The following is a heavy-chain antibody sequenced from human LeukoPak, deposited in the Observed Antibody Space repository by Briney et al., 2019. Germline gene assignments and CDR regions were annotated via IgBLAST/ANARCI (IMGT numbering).Heavy chain of an antibody. V-gene: IGHV4-4*09. J-gene: IGHJ1*01. CDR3: AGRGHRYSRD. Sequence: KTSETLSLTCNVSGDSVSSGYWSWIQQSPGKGLEWIGFIQDSGITNYNPSLKSRLLMSLDISKNQFSLNLRSVTAADTAVYYCAGRGHRYSRDWGQGILVTISS. CDR2: IQDSGIT. CDR1: GDSVSSGY. D-gene: IGHD2-15*01.